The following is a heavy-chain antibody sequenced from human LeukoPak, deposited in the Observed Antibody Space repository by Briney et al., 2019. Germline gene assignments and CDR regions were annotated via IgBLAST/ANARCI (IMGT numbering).Heavy chain of an antibody. CDR3: ARGLYYFGSGKSDWFDP. J-gene: IGHJ5*02. V-gene: IGHV1-18*01. Sequence: GASVKVSCKASGYXFTNYAISWVRQAPGQGLEWMGWISGYNGDTNYAQKLQGRLTMTTDTSTTTAYMELSSLRSDDTAVYYCARGLYYFGSGKSDWFDPWGQGTLVTVSS. D-gene: IGHD3-10*01. CDR1: GYXFTNYA. CDR2: ISGYNGDT.